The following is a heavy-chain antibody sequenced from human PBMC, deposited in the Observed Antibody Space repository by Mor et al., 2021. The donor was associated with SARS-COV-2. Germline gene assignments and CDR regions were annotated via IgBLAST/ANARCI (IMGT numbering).Heavy chain of an antibody. CDR1: GFTFSRSW. CDR2: IKHDESEK. D-gene: IGHD5-18*01. CDR3: AALDTAMD. J-gene: IGHJ6*01. V-gene: IGHV3-7*03. Sequence: SGFTFSRSWMSWVRQAPGKGLEWVACIKHDESEKYYVDSVKGRFSISRDNAGNSLYLQMNGLRAEDTAVYYCAALDTAMD.